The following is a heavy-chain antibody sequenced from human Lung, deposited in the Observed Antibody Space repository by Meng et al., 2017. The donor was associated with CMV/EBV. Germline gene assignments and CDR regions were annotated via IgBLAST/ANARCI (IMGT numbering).Heavy chain of an antibody. CDR2: NTHRGSS. Sequence: QVQSGPWRPDLVKPSDPLSLSFAGSGDSITNHNWWAWVRQPPGKGLEWIGENTHRGSSAYNPSLKSRVSMSIDKSKNQFSLKLTSVTAADTAVYHCLRRSGGSVWGQGTLVTVSS. D-gene: IGHD3-10*01. CDR1: GDSITNHNW. J-gene: IGHJ1*01. CDR3: LRRSGGSV. V-gene: IGHV4-4*02.